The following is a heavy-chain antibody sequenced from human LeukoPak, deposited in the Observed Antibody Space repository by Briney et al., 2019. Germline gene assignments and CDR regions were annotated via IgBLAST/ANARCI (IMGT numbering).Heavy chain of an antibody. D-gene: IGHD5-12*01. V-gene: IGHV3-64*01. Sequence: PGGSLRLSCAASGFTFSSYAMHWVRQAPGKGLEYVSAISSNGGSTYYANSVKGRFTISRDNSKNTLYLQMGSLRAEDMAVYYCARAVRGYSGYDKGYYFDYWGLGTLVTVSS. J-gene: IGHJ4*02. CDR2: ISSNGGST. CDR3: ARAVRGYSGYDKGYYFDY. CDR1: GFTFSSYA.